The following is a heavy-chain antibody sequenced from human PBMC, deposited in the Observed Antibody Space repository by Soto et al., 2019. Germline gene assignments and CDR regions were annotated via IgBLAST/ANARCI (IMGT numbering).Heavy chain of an antibody. J-gene: IGHJ6*02. CDR1: GFTFSSYS. D-gene: IGHD3-10*01. CDR3: ARVGGSGKFGMDV. CDR2: ISSSSSYI. Sequence: EVQLVESGGGLVKPGGSLRLSCAASGFTFSSYSMNWVRQAPGKGLEWVSPISSSSSYIYYADSVKGRFTISRDNAKNSLYLQMNSLRAEDTAVYYCARVGGSGKFGMDVWGQGTTVTVSS. V-gene: IGHV3-21*01.